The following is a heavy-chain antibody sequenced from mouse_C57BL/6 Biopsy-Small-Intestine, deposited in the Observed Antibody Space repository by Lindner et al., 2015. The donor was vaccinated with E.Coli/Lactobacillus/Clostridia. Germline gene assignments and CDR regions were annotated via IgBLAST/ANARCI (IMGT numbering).Heavy chain of an antibody. CDR2: INPNNGAT. Sequence: SVKVSCKASGYTFTDYYIHWVRQAPGQGLEWMGWINPNNGATNYAQRFQAWVTMTRDASITTAYMELRRLGSDDTAVYFCARQGYDFWGFDYWGQGTPVTVSP. CDR3: ARQGYDFWGFDY. D-gene: IGHD2-4*01. J-gene: IGHJ4*01. CDR1: GYTFTDYY. V-gene: IGHV1-84*01.